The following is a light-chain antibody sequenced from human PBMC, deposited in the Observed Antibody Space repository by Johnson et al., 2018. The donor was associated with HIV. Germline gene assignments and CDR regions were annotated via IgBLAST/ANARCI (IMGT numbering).Light chain of an antibody. Sequence: SVLTQPPSVSAAPGQKVTISCSGSSSNIGNNYVSWYQQLPGTAPKLLIYDNNKRPSGIPDRFSGSKSGTSATLGITGLQTGDEADYYCGTWDSSLSALYVFGTGTKATVL. CDR2: DNN. J-gene: IGLJ1*01. CDR1: SSNIGNNY. V-gene: IGLV1-51*01. CDR3: GTWDSSLSALYV.